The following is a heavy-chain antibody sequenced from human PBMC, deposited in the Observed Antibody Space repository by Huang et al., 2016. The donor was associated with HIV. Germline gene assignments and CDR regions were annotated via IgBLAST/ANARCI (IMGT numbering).Heavy chain of an antibody. CDR1: GFAFSNNG. CDR2: VSVDGSKT. Sequence: QVLLVESGGGVVQPGKSLRLSCTASGFAFSNNGMHWVRTAPGKGLEWGAVVSVDGSKTDLADSVNDRFTISRDNSKSTLFLQMSSLRPDDTAVYYCASAPARALSYFDNWGQGTLVTVSS. D-gene: IGHD3-10*01. CDR3: ASAPARALSYFDN. V-gene: IGHV3-30*03. J-gene: IGHJ4*02.